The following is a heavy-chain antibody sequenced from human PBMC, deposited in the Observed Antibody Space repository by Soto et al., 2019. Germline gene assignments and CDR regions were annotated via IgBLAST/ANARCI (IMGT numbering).Heavy chain of an antibody. Sequence: VESLKISCNGSGFTFTSYWIAWGRQMPWKGLEWMGIIFPDDSDTRYSPSFQGQVTISADKSISTAYLQWSSLKASDTAMYYCARKGKNSRGQYWLDPWGQGTLVTVSS. D-gene: IGHD2-15*01. CDR3: ARKGKNSRGQYWLDP. J-gene: IGHJ5*02. V-gene: IGHV5-51*01. CDR2: IFPDDSDT. CDR1: GFTFTSYW.